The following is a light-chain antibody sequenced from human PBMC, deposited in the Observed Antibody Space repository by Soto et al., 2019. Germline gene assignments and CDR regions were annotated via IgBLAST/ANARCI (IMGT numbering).Light chain of an antibody. J-gene: IGKJ2*01. CDR3: LLYFSPDRYT. V-gene: IGKV3-20*01. Sequence: EVVLTQSPGTLSLSPGERATLSCRASQSLDSTYLAWYQQKPGQSPRLVIYGASRRATGIPERFSGSGSDTDFSLTIRRLDPEDFAMYYCLLYFSPDRYTFGPGTKVQIK. CDR2: GAS. CDR1: QSLDSTY.